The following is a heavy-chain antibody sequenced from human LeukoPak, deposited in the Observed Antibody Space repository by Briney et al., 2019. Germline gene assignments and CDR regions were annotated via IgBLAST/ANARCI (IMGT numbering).Heavy chain of an antibody. CDR1: GFTFSTYA. CDR2: ISGDGGST. D-gene: IGHD3-10*01. CDR3: TTDLGLTMIRGVIVY. J-gene: IGHJ4*02. V-gene: IGHV3-23*01. Sequence: PGGSLRLSCAASGFTFSTYAMSWVRQAPGQGLEWVSSISGDGGSTYYAESVKGRFTISRDNSKNTLYLQMNSLRAEDTAVYYCTTDLGLTMIRGVIVYWGQGALVTVSS.